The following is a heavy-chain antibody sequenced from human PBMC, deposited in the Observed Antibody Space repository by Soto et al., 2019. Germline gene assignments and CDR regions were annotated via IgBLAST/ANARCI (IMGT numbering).Heavy chain of an antibody. J-gene: IGHJ6*02. V-gene: IGHV1-69*13. D-gene: IGHD3-22*01. CDR1: GGTFSSYA. Sequence: ASVKVSCKASGGTFSSYAISWVRQAPGQGLEWMGGIIPIFGTANYAQKFQGRVTITADESTSTAYMELSSLRSEDTAVYYCARSEVVVMDYYYYGMDVWGQGTTVTVSS. CDR3: ARSEVVVMDYYYYGMDV. CDR2: IIPIFGTA.